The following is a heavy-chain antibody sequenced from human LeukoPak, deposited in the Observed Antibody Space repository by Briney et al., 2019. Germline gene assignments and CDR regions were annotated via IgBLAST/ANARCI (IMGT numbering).Heavy chain of an antibody. V-gene: IGHV5-51*01. J-gene: IGHJ4*02. CDR2: VYPGDSDT. CDR1: GYSFISNW. Sequence: PGESLKISFKGSGYSFISNWIAWVRQMPGKGLEWMGIVYPGDSDTRYSPSFQGHVTISADKSISTAYLQWSSLKASDTAMYYCARLSAWELLPDYWGQGTLVTVSS. CDR3: ARLSAWELLPDY. D-gene: IGHD1-26*01.